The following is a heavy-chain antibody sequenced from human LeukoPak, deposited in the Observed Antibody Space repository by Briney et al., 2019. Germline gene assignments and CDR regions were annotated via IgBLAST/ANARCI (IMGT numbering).Heavy chain of an antibody. CDR2: IYYTGST. CDR3: ARLAPCSDGICYPFDY. Sequence: PSETLSLTCTVSGGSISSYYWSWIRQPPGKGLEWIGYIYYTGSTHYNPSLKSRVTISVDTSTKQISLKLSSVTAADTAVYYCARLAPCSDGICYPFDYWGQGTLVTVSS. J-gene: IGHJ4*02. D-gene: IGHD2-15*01. V-gene: IGHV4-59*08. CDR1: GGSISSYY.